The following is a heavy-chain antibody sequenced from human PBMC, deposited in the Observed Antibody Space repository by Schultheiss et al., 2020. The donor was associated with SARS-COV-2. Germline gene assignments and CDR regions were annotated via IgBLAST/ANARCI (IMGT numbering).Heavy chain of an antibody. Sequence: GGSLRLSCAASGFTFSSYGMHWVRQAPGKGLEWVAVISYDGSNKYYADSLKGRFTISRDNSNNTLYLQMNSLRAEDTAVYYCARGAYKQWLTHWGQGTLVTVSS. CDR3: ARGAYKQWLTH. J-gene: IGHJ4*02. CDR2: ISYDGSNK. CDR1: GFTFSSYG. V-gene: IGHV3-30*03. D-gene: IGHD6-19*01.